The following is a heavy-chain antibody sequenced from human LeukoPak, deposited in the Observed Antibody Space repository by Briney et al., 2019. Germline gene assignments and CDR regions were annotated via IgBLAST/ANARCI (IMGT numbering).Heavy chain of an antibody. J-gene: IGHJ3*02. Sequence: PSETLSLTCTVSGGSISSGSYYWSWIRQPAGKGLEWIGRIYTSGSTNYNPSLKSRVTISVDTSKNQYSLKLSSVTAADTAVYYCARGIGLRFLEWNGAFDIWGQGTMVTVSS. CDR1: GGSISSGSYY. D-gene: IGHD3-3*01. CDR3: ARGIGLRFLEWNGAFDI. CDR2: IYTSGST. V-gene: IGHV4-61*02.